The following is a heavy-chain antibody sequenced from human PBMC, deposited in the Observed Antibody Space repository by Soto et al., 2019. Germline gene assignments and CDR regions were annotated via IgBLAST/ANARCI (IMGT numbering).Heavy chain of an antibody. CDR2: VYYTGRT. J-gene: IGHJ4*02. Sequence: SETLSLTCTVSGGSFRSDAYYWSWIRHPPGNDLEWIGCVYYTGRTYYNPSLQSRSTIQMDTFNDKFSLKLCSVNAADTAVYYCASDRAKWPDYFDYWRERALVTVSS. CDR3: ASDRAKWPDYFDY. V-gene: IGHV4-30-4*01. D-gene: IGHD2-8*01. CDR1: GGSFRSDAYY.